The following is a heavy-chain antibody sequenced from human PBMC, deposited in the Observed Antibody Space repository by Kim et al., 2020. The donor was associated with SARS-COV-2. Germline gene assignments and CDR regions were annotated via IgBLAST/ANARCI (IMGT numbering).Heavy chain of an antibody. CDR2: IYSGGST. J-gene: IGHJ4*02. Sequence: GGSLRLSCAASGFTVSSNYMSWVRQAPGKGLEWVSVIYSGGSTYYADSVKGRFIISRDNSKNTLYLQMNSLRAEDTAVYYCARDTYDSSGYYYAGSWGQGTLVTVSS. CDR3: ARDTYDSSGYYYAGS. CDR1: GFTVSSNY. V-gene: IGHV3-66*01. D-gene: IGHD3-22*01.